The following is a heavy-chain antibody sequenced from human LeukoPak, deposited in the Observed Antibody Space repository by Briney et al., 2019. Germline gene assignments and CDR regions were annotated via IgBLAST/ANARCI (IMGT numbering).Heavy chain of an antibody. D-gene: IGHD6-19*01. V-gene: IGHV3-53*04. J-gene: IGHJ4*02. CDR2: IYSGGST. CDR3: AILPYSSCWWSVDY. CDR1: GFTVSSNY. Sequence: GGSLRLSCAASGFTVSSNYMSWVRQAPGKGLEWVSVIYSGGSTYYADSVKGRFAISRHNSKNTLYLQMNSLRAEDTAVYYCAILPYSSCWWSVDYWGQGTLVTVSS.